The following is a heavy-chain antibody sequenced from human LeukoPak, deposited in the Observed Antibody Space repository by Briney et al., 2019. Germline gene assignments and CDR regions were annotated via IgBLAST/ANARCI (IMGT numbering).Heavy chain of an antibody. V-gene: IGHV3-7*03. CDR1: GFTFSSYW. D-gene: IGHD3-16*01. Sequence: RTGGSLRLSCAASGFTFSSYWMNWARQAPGKGLEWVASINHNGNVNYYVDSVKGRFTISRDNAKNSLYLQMSNLRAEDTAVYFCARGGGLDVWGQGATVTDSS. J-gene: IGHJ6*02. CDR2: INHNGNVN. CDR3: ARGGGLDV.